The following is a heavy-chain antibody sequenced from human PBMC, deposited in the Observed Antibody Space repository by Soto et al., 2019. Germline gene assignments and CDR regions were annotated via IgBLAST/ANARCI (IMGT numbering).Heavy chain of an antibody. D-gene: IGHD2-15*01. CDR2: IYYSGST. CDR3: SRGYCSGGSCYSWHYYYYMDV. CDR1: GGSISSGGYY. Sequence: SETLSLTCTVSGGSISSGGYYWSWIRQHPGKGLEWIGYIYYSGSTYYNPSLKSRVTISVDTSKNQFSLKLSSVTAADTAVYYCSRGYCSGGSCYSWHYYYYMDVWGKGTTVTAP. V-gene: IGHV4-31*03. J-gene: IGHJ6*03.